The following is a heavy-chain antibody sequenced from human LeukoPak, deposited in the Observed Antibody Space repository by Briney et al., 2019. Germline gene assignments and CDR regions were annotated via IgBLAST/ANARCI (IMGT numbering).Heavy chain of an antibody. V-gene: IGHV1-46*01. D-gene: IGHD2-2*01. CDR1: GYTFTSYY. CDR2: INPSGGST. Sequence: ASVKVSCKASGYTFTSYYMHWVRQAPGQGLEWMGIINPSGGSTSYAQKFQGRVTMTRDTSISTAYMELSRLRSDDTAVYYCARDGRHRLPAATRGFNWFDPWGQGTLVTVSS. CDR3: ARDGRHRLPAATRGFNWFDP. J-gene: IGHJ5*02.